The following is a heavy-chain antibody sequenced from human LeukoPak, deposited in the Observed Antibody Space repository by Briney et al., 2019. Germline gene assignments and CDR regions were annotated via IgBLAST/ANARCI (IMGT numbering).Heavy chain of an antibody. CDR3: ARLRWRTGYFDL. V-gene: IGHV1-2*02. CDR1: GYTFTGYY. CDR2: INPNSGGT. D-gene: IGHD4-23*01. J-gene: IGHJ2*01. Sequence: ASVKVSCKASGYTFTGYYMHWVQQAPGQGLEWMGWINPNSGGTNYAQKFQGRVTMTRDTSISTAYMELSRLRSDDTAVYYCARLRWRTGYFDLWGRGTLVTVSS.